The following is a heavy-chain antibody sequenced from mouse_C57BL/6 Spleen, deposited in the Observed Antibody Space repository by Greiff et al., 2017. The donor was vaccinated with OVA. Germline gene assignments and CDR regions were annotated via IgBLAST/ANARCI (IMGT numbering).Heavy chain of an antibody. CDR2: IWSGGST. J-gene: IGHJ3*01. V-gene: IGHV2-2*01. D-gene: IGHD2-4*01. Sequence: VQLVESGPGLVQPSQRLSITCTVSGFSFTSYGVHWVRQSPGKGLEWLGVIWSGGSTDYNAAFISRLSISKDNSKSQVFFKMNSLQADDTAIYYCARNLYDYDVGFAYWGQGTLVTVSA. CDR1: GFSFTSYG. CDR3: ARNLYDYDVGFAY.